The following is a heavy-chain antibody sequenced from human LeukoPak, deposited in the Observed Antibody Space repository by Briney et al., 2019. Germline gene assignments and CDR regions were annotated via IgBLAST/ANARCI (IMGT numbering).Heavy chain of an antibody. CDR3: ASHNNGPKPFDC. Sequence: PSETLSLTCAVSGGSISSSSYYWSWLPQPPGQGLEWIGSMHYSGNSNSNPTLQSRVSISVDTPHNHLSLNLSTVTATATALYFCASHNNGPKPFDCWGGRTVVTVST. J-gene: IGHJ4*02. CDR1: GGSISSSSYY. D-gene: IGHD1-14*01. CDR2: MHYSGNS. V-gene: IGHV4-61*03.